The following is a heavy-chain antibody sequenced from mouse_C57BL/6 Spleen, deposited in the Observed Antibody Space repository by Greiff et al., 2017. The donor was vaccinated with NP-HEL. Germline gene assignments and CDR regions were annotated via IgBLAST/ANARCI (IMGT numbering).Heavy chain of an antibody. D-gene: IGHD2-1*01. Sequence: QVQLQQSGAELMKPGASVKLSCKASGYTFTEYTIHWVKQRPGQGLEWIGWFYPGSGSIKYNEKFKDKATLTADKSSSTVYMEISRVTSEDSAVYFCARDEGGGGNYVSLEYFDVWGKGTTVTVSS. CDR1: GYTFTEYT. CDR3: ARDEGGGGNYVSLEYFDV. V-gene: IGHV1-62-2*01. J-gene: IGHJ1*03. CDR2: FYPGSGSI.